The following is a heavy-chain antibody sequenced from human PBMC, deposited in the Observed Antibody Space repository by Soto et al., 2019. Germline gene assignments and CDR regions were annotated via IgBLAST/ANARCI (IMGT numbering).Heavy chain of an antibody. CDR1: GFTFISYG. Sequence: GGSLRLSCAASGFTFISYGMHWVLQAPGKGPEWVAVIWYDGSNKYYADSVKGRFTISRDNSKNTLYLQMNSLRAEDTAVYYCARDYCTNGVCYVRYFDYWGQGTLVTVSS. D-gene: IGHD2-8*01. V-gene: IGHV3-33*01. CDR2: IWYDGSNK. CDR3: ARDYCTNGVCYVRYFDY. J-gene: IGHJ4*02.